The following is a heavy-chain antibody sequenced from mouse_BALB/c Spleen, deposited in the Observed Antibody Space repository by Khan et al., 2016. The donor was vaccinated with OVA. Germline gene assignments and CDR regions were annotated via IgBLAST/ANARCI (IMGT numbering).Heavy chain of an antibody. V-gene: IGHV1S29*02. Sequence: VQLKESGPELVKPGASVKISCKASGYTFTDYNMDWVKQSHGKSLEWVGYIFPNSGGYGYNQKFKTKATLPVDSSSSTAYRELRSLTSEDSAVYYCARSGYGSFAYWGQGTLVTVSA. CDR2: IFPNSGGY. D-gene: IGHD1-1*01. CDR3: ARSGYGSFAY. J-gene: IGHJ3*01. CDR1: GYTFTDYN.